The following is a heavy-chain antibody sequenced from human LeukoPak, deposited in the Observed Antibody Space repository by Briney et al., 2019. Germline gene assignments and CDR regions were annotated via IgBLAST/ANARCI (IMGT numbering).Heavy chain of an antibody. Sequence: GGSLRLSCAASGFTFGSYGMHWVRQAPGKGLEWVAFIRYDGSNKYYADSVKGRFTISRDNAKNSLYLQMNSLRAEDTAVYYCARDRGAWWELRGWDAFDIWGQGTMVTVSS. CDR2: IRYDGSNK. D-gene: IGHD1-26*01. CDR1: GFTFGSYG. CDR3: ARDRGAWWELRGWDAFDI. V-gene: IGHV3-30*02. J-gene: IGHJ3*02.